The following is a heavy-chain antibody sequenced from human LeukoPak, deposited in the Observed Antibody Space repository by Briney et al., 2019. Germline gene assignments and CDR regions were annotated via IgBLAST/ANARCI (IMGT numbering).Heavy chain of an antibody. CDR1: GYTFTSYY. CDR2: INPSGGST. Sequence: PGASVKVSCKASGYTFTSYYMHWVRQAPGQGLEWMGIINPSGGSTSYAQKFQGRVTMTRDTSTSTVYMELSSLRSEDTAVYYCARDPVLLWFGELLSVSTLYGANWFDPWGQGTLVTVSS. J-gene: IGHJ5*02. V-gene: IGHV1-46*01. CDR3: ARDPVLLWFGELLSVSTLYGANWFDP. D-gene: IGHD3-10*01.